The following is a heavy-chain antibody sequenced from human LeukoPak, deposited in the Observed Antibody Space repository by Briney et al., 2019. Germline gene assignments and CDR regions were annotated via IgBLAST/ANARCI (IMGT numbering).Heavy chain of an antibody. Sequence: SETLSLTCTVSGGSISSYYWSWIRQPPGKGLEWIGYIYYSGSTNYNPSLKSRVTISVDTSKNQFSLKLSSVTAADTAVYYCATSPARCSGGSCYYYYYGMDVWGQGTTVTVSS. CDR3: ATSPARCSGGSCYYYYYGMDV. V-gene: IGHV4-59*08. J-gene: IGHJ6*02. CDR1: GGSISSYY. D-gene: IGHD2-15*01. CDR2: IYYSGST.